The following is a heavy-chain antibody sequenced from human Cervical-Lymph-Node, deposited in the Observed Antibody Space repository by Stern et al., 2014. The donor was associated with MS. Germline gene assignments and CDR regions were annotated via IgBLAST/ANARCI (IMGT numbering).Heavy chain of an antibody. Sequence: VQLVESGAEVIKPGSSVKVSCKASGGSFNTYLISWVRLAPGQGLEWMGGIIPIFGTTNYAQKFQGRGTITEAPATSTAYMELNSLTSKDTAVYKCAGSPAENVYAFYSYAMDVWGQGTPVTVSS. D-gene: IGHD2-2*01. V-gene: IGHV1-69*01. J-gene: IGHJ6*02. CDR2: IIPIFGTT. CDR3: AGSPAENVYAFYSYAMDV. CDR1: GGSFNTYL.